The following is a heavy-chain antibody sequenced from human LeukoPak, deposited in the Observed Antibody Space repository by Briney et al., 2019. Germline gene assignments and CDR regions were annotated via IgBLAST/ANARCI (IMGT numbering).Heavy chain of an antibody. J-gene: IGHJ4*02. CDR3: ARDAQSGAFSDFDY. D-gene: IGHD1-26*01. CDR1: GFTFGNYA. V-gene: IGHV3-30-3*01. CDR2: ITHNGGTQ. Sequence: GGSLRLSCEASGFTFGNYAIHWVRQVPGEGLGWVAIITHNGGTQYYADSVKGRFTISRDNSQSTVFLQMNSLRPEDTVVYYCARDAQSGAFSDFDYWGQGTLVTVSS.